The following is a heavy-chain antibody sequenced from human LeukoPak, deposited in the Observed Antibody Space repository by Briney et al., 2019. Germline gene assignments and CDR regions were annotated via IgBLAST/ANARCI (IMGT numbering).Heavy chain of an antibody. Sequence: ASVKVSCKASGYTFTDYYMHWVRQAPGQGLEWMGWINPNSGGTNYAQKFQGRVTMTRDTSISTAYMEVSRLRSDDTAVYYCARDEAVAGTGYWGQGTLVTVSS. CDR2: INPNSGGT. CDR1: GYTFTDYY. J-gene: IGHJ4*02. V-gene: IGHV1-2*02. CDR3: ARDEAVAGTGY. D-gene: IGHD6-19*01.